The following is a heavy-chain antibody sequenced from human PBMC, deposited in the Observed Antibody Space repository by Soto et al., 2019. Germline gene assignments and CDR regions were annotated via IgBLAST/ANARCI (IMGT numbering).Heavy chain of an antibody. Sequence: QVQLVESGGGVVQPGVSLRPSCARPGFNFKTYGMHWVRQGPGKVLYWVAVIGNDGTNKYYGDSFQGRVTISRDNSKNSLYLQLNSLRVDDTAVYQGARDLGRGDPPFEYWGQGTLVTVSP. CDR2: IGNDGTNK. CDR1: GFNFKTYG. CDR3: ARDLGRGDPPFEY. D-gene: IGHD3-10*01. J-gene: IGHJ4*02. V-gene: IGHV3-33*01.